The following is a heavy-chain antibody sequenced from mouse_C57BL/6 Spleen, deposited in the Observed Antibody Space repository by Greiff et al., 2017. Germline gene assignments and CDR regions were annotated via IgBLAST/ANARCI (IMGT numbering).Heavy chain of an antibody. CDR2: ISDGGSYT. V-gene: IGHV5-4*01. CDR3: ARDKDYYGSSYAMDY. D-gene: IGHD1-1*01. CDR1: GFTFSSYA. J-gene: IGHJ4*01. Sequence: EVNVVESGGGLVKPGGSLKLSCAASGFTFSSYAMSWVRQTPEKRLEWVATISDGGSYTYYPDNVKGRCTISRDNAKNNLYLQMSHLKSEDTAMYYCARDKDYYGSSYAMDYWGQGTSVTVSS.